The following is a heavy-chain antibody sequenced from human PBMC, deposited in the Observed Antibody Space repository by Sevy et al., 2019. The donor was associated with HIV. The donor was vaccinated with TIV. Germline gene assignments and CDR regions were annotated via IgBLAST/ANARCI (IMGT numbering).Heavy chain of an antibody. Sequence: GGSLRLSCAASGFTFSSYSMNWVRQAPGKGLEWVSSISSSSSYIYYADSVKGRFTISRDNAKNSLYLQMNSLRAEDTAVYYCARVAYYYDSSGYYPRGANDAFDIWGQGTMVTVSS. D-gene: IGHD3-22*01. J-gene: IGHJ3*02. CDR3: ARVAYYYDSSGYYPRGANDAFDI. CDR1: GFTFSSYS. CDR2: ISSSSSYI. V-gene: IGHV3-21*01.